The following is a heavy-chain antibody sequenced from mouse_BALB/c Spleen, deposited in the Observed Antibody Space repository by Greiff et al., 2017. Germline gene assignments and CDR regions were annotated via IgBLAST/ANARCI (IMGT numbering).Heavy chain of an antibody. CDR1: GFSLNGYG. D-gene: IGHD1-2*01. CDR2: IWGDGST. J-gene: IGHJ4*01. Sequence: VMLVESGPGLVAPSQSLSITCTVSGFSLNGYGVNWVRQPPGQGLEWLGMIWGDGSTDYNSALKSRLTISKDNSKSQVFLKMNSLQPDDTARYYCARGLLDAMDYWGQGTSVTVSS. V-gene: IGHV2-6-7*01. CDR3: ARGLLDAMDY.